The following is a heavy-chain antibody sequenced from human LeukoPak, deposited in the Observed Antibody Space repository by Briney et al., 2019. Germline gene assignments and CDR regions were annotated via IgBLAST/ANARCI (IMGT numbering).Heavy chain of an antibody. CDR2: IYYGGST. Sequence: SETLSLTCTVSGGSISSSSYYWGWIRQPPGKGLEWIGTIYYGGSTYSNPSLKSRVTMSVHTSKNQFSLRLSSVSAADTAVYYCARDSSSWTPGWFDPWGQGTLVTVSS. J-gene: IGHJ5*02. V-gene: IGHV4-39*02. CDR1: GGSISSSSYY. CDR3: ARDSSSWTPGWFDP. D-gene: IGHD6-13*01.